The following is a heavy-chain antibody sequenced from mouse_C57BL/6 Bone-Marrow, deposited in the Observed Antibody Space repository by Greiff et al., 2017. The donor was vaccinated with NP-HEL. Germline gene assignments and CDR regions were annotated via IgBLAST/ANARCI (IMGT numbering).Heavy chain of an antibody. CDR3: ARGGDYDVLFDY. D-gene: IGHD2-4*01. Sequence: VQLQQSGAELVKPGASVKISCKASGYAFSSYWMNWVKQRPGKGLEWIGQIYPGDGDTNYNGKFKGKATLTADKSSSTAYMQLSSLTSEDSAVYFCARGGDYDVLFDYWGQGTTLTVSS. CDR2: IYPGDGDT. J-gene: IGHJ2*01. V-gene: IGHV1-80*01. CDR1: GYAFSSYW.